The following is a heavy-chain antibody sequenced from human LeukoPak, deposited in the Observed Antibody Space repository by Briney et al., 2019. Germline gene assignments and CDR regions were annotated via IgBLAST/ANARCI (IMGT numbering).Heavy chain of an antibody. V-gene: IGHV1-46*01. Sequence: GASVKVSCKASGYTFTSYYMHWVRQAPGQGLEWMGIINPSGGSTSYAQKFQGRVTMTRDTSTSTVYMELSSLRSEDTAVYYCAGDWAAAGNRRLSFDYWGQGTLVTVSS. CDR3: AGDWAAAGNRRLSFDY. J-gene: IGHJ4*02. D-gene: IGHD6-13*01. CDR2: INPSGGST. CDR1: GYTFTSYY.